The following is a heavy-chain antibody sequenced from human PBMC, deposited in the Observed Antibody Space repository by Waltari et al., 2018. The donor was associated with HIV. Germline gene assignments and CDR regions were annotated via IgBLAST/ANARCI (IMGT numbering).Heavy chain of an antibody. CDR3: AKDRSYDSSGYFDY. J-gene: IGHJ4*02. V-gene: IGHV3-23*01. D-gene: IGHD3-22*01. Sequence: EVQLLESGGDLQQPGGSLSLSCAVSGFIFSGYALSWVRQAPGRGLEWVSSSNGGTTGTFYAYSVKGRFTISRDSSKNTLYLQMNSLRAEDTAVYYCAKDRSYDSSGYFDYWGEGTLVTVSS. CDR2: SNGGTTGT. CDR1: GFIFSGYA.